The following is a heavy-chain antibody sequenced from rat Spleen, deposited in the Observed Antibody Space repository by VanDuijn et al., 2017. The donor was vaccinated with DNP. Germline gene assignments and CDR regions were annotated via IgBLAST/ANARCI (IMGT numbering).Heavy chain of an antibody. CDR3: VRDYYDGSYYYHWFAY. D-gene: IGHD1-12*02. Sequence: VQLQESGPGLVQPSQTLSLTCTVSGFSLTSYQVHWVRQPPGKGLEWMGGMWSDGDTSYNSVLKSRLSIRRDTSKSQVFLKMSSLQTEDTATYYCVRDYYDGSYYYHWFAYWGQGTLVTVSS. CDR1: GFSLTSYQ. CDR2: MWSDGDT. V-gene: IGHV2-32*01. J-gene: IGHJ3*01.